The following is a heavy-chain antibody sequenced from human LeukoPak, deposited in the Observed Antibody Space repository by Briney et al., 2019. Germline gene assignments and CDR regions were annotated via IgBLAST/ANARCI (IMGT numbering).Heavy chain of an antibody. CDR1: GFTFSSYS. D-gene: IGHD3-10*01. Sequence: GGSLRLSCAAPGFTFSSYSMNWVRQAPGKGLGWVSSISSSSSYIYYADSVKGRFTISRDNAKNSLYLQMNSLRAEDTAVYYCATMPSGLLWFGGSIGSYYYGMDVWGQGTTVTVSS. V-gene: IGHV3-21*01. CDR3: ATMPSGLLWFGGSIGSYYYGMDV. CDR2: ISSSSSYI. J-gene: IGHJ6*02.